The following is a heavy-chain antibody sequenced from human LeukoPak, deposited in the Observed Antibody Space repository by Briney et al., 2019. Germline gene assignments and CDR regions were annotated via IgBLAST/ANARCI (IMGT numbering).Heavy chain of an antibody. CDR2: INPNSGDT. Sequence: ASVKVSCKASGYTFTGYYIHWVRQAPGQGLEWMGWINPNSGDTKSLQKFQGRVTMTRDTSINTAYMELSGLRSDDTAVYYCARDSHCGDDNCYEYFPHWGQGTLVTVSS. J-gene: IGHJ1*01. CDR1: GYTFTGYY. D-gene: IGHD2-15*01. CDR3: ARDSHCGDDNCYEYFPH. V-gene: IGHV1-2*02.